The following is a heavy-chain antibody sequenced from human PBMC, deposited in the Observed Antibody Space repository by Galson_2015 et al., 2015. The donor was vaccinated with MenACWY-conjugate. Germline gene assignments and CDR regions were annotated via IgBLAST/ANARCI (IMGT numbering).Heavy chain of an antibody. V-gene: IGHV3-30*04. CDR2: ISYDGSNK. CDR3: AKDPPSIVVVDLNWFDP. CDR1: GFTFSSYA. D-gene: IGHD2-21*01. J-gene: IGHJ5*02. Sequence: SLRLSCAASGFTFSSYAMHWVRQAPGKGLEWVAVISYDGSNKYYADSVKGRFTISRDNSKNTLYLQMNSLRAEDTAVYYCAKDPPSIVVVDLNWFDPWGQGTLVTVSS.